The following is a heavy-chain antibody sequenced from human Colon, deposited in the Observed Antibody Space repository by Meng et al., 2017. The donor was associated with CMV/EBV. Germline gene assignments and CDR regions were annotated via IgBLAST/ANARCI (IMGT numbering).Heavy chain of an antibody. Sequence: SETLSLTCNVSNGSISSTTYYWTWMRQHPGKGLEWVGYIYYSGTAYHNPSLKSRLTISLDTSKNLCSMKLNSVTAADTAVYYCARHRDHHYPNFSFDLWGPGILVTV. CDR2: IYYSGTA. V-gene: IGHV4-31*03. D-gene: IGHD1-1*01. J-gene: IGHJ4*02. CDR1: NGSISSTTYY. CDR3: ARHRDHHYPNFSFDL.